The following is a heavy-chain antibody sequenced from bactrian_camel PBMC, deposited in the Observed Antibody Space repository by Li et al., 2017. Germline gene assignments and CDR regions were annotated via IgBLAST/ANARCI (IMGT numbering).Heavy chain of an antibody. CDR3: VADSCSYCSDGYCYSSGGTLANKY. J-gene: IGHJ4*01. CDR1: GYTVTAYC. Sequence: HVQLVESGGGSVQAGGSLTLSCLASGYTVTAYCMGWVRQAPGKEREGVATIVGTKITSYADSVKGRFNISKDDAKKTLYLHMNTLKPEDTAMYYCVADSCSYCSDGYCYSSGGTLANKYRGQGTQVTVS. CDR2: TIVGTKIT. D-gene: IGHD2*01. V-gene: IGHV3S1*01.